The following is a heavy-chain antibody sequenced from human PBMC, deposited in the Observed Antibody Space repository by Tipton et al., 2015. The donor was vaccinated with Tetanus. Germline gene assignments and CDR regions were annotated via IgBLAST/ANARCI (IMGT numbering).Heavy chain of an antibody. J-gene: IGHJ5*02. CDR1: GVSISGYY. Sequence: TLSLTCTVSGVSISGYYWGWIRQAPGKGLEWIASIYFEGSTYYSPSLRSRLTIDVDTSQNLFSLRLASVTAADTAVYYCARHLYGYWFDPWGQGAPVTVSS. CDR3: ARHLYGYWFDP. D-gene: IGHD2/OR15-2a*01. CDR2: IYFEGST. V-gene: IGHV4-39*02.